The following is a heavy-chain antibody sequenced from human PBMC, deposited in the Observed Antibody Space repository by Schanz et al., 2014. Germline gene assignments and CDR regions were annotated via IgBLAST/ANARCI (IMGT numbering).Heavy chain of an antibody. V-gene: IGHV4-30-4*07. CDR2: IYYSGST. Sequence: QVQLQESGPGLVKPSQTLSLTCAVSGGSISSGFSPRSWIRQPPGPGLEWIGYIYYSGSTYYNPALKGRVTISVDTSKTQFSRMLGSVTAADTAVYYCARAAGPVDYWGQGILVTVSS. J-gene: IGHJ4*02. CDR1: GGSISSGFSP. CDR3: ARAAGPVDY. D-gene: IGHD6-13*01.